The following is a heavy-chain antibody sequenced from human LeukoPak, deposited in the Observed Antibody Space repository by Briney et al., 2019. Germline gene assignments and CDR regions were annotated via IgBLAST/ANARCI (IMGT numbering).Heavy chain of an antibody. D-gene: IGHD3-22*01. CDR2: IKSGTDT. CDR1: GFTISTKC. J-gene: IGHJ3*02. CDR3: AREGVYDSSGYNDAFDI. V-gene: IGHV3-53*01. Sequence: PGGSLRLSCAASGFTISTKCMSWVRQAPGKGLEWVSVIKSGTDTRYADSVKGRFTISRDNSKNTLYLQMNSLRAEDTAVYYCAREGVYDSSGYNDAFDIWGQGTMVTVSS.